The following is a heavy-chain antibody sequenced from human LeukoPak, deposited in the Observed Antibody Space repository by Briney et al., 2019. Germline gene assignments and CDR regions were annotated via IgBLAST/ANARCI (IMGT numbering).Heavy chain of an antibody. CDR1: GGSISSGGYY. V-gene: IGHV4-31*03. CDR2: IYYSGST. Sequence: PSETLSLTCTVSGGSISSGGYYWSWIRQHPGKGLEWIGDIYYSGSTYYNPSLKSRVTISVDTSKNQFSLKLSSVTAADTALYYCARAQTSNCFDPWGQGTLVTVSS. CDR3: ARAQTSNCFDP. J-gene: IGHJ5*02.